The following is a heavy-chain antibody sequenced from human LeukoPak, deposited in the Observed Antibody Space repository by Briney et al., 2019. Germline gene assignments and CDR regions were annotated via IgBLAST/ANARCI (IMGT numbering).Heavy chain of an antibody. CDR1: CLTVTSAW. D-gene: IGHD3-10*01. V-gene: IGHV3-15*07. CDR2: IASKTDGGAT. CDR3: TTGIRGD. Sequence: GGSLRLSCSASCLTVTSAWMNWVRQAPGEGLDWVGRIASKTDGGATDYAEPVKGRFTISRDDTKNTLNLQMNSLKTEDTAVYYCTTGIRGDWGQGTLVTVSS. J-gene: IGHJ4*02.